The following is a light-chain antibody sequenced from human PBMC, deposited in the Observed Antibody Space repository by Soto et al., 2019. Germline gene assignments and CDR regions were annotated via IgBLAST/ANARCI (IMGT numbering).Light chain of an antibody. V-gene: IGKV3-15*01. CDR2: GAS. J-gene: IGKJ4*01. Sequence: EILMTQSPDSLSVSPGETATLSCRASQSLNTDLAWYQQKPGQAPRLLLYGASTRATGISTRFSGGGSGTEFTLSISRLEPEDLAVYYCQQFGSSLTFGGGTKVDIK. CDR1: QSLNTD. CDR3: QQFGSSLT.